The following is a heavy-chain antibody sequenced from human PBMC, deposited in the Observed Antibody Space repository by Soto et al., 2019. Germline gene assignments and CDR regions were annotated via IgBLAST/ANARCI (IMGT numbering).Heavy chain of an antibody. Sequence: QVQLVESGGGVVQPGRSLRLSCAASGFTFSSYGMHWVRQAPGKGLEWVAVIWYDGSNKYYADSVKGRFTISRDNSKNPLYLQMNSLRAEDTAVYYCARFRYNWNEDYYYYYGMDVWGQGTTVTVSS. CDR2: IWYDGSNK. D-gene: IGHD1-1*01. CDR1: GFTFSSYG. J-gene: IGHJ6*02. CDR3: ARFRYNWNEDYYYYYGMDV. V-gene: IGHV3-33*01.